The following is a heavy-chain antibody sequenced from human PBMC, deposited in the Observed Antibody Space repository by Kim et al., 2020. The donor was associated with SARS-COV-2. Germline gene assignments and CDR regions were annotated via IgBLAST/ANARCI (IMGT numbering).Heavy chain of an antibody. V-gene: IGHV3-23*01. D-gene: IGHD1-26*01. CDR3: VKHIGRWEQPTYYSYGMDV. CDR1: GFTFTTYG. J-gene: IGHJ6*01. Sequence: GGSLRLSCAVSGFTFTTYGMSWVRQTPGKGLEWVSAVTGSGTTHYTDSVKGRFTISRDNSKNTLHLQMNSLRAEDTALYYCVKHIGRWEQPTYYSYGMDV. CDR2: VTGSGTT.